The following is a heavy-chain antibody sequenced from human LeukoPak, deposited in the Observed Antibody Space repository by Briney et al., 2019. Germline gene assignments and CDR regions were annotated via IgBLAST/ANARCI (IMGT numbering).Heavy chain of an antibody. J-gene: IGHJ4*02. Sequence: PGGSLRLSCAVSAFPFSTYSGAWVRQAPGKGLEWLSYINGNSRYIKYADSVKGRFIISRDNAKNSLCLQMNSLRVDDTAVYYCTTPRPEGGACDYWGQGTLVTVSS. CDR2: INGNSRYI. V-gene: IGHV3-21*05. CDR3: TTPRPEGGACDY. CDR1: AFPFSTYS. D-gene: IGHD2-2*01.